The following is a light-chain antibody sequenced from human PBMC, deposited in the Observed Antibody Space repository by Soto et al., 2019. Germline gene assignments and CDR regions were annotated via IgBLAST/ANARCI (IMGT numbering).Light chain of an antibody. CDR3: QQSRA. J-gene: IGKJ1*01. Sequence: EIVMTQSPATLSVSRVERATLSCRANQAISSNLAWYQQKPGQAPRLLIYGASTRATGIPVRFTGSGSGTDFTLTISSLQPEDFATYYCQQSRAFGQGTKVDIK. CDR2: GAS. CDR1: QAISSN. V-gene: IGKV3-15*01.